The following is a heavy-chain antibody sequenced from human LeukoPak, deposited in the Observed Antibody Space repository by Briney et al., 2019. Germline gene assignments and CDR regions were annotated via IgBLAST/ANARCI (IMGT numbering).Heavy chain of an antibody. D-gene: IGHD4-17*01. V-gene: IGHV3-66*01. CDR1: GFTVSSNY. J-gene: IGHJ4*02. Sequence: PGGSLRLSCAASGFTVSSNYMSWVRQAPGKGLEWVSVIYSGGSTYYADSVKGRFTISRDNSKNTLYLQMNSLRAEDTAVYYCARVGYGDYLYFDSWGQGTLVTVSS. CDR3: ARVGYGDYLYFDS. CDR2: IYSGGST.